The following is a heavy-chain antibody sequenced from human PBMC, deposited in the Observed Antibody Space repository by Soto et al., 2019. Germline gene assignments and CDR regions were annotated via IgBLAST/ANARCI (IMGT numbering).Heavy chain of an antibody. D-gene: IGHD3-3*01. J-gene: IGHJ2*01. Sequence: EVQLVASGGALVQRGGSLRLSCRASGFSFSASWMTWVRQAPGKGLEWVANIKEDGSETYYLDSVKGRFTVSRDNTKYSFFLQIESMRAEDTAVYYCARELGVLRLVQWLGLVTGDLYFDLWGRGTLVPVSS. CDR1: GFSFSASW. CDR3: ARELGVLRLVQWLGLVTGDLYFDL. V-gene: IGHV3-7*01. CDR2: IKEDGSET.